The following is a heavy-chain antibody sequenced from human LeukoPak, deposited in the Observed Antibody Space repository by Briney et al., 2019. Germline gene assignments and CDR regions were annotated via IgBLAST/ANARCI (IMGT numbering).Heavy chain of an antibody. CDR1: GGSISSSSYC. Sequence: SETLSLTCTVSGGSISSSSYCWGWIRQPPGKGLEWIGSIYYSGSTYYNPSLKSRVTISVDTSKNQFSLKLSSVTAADTAVYYCARLAYYDSSGYQRRAFDIWGQGTMVTVSS. CDR3: ARLAYYDSSGYQRRAFDI. V-gene: IGHV4-39*01. CDR2: IYYSGST. J-gene: IGHJ3*02. D-gene: IGHD3-22*01.